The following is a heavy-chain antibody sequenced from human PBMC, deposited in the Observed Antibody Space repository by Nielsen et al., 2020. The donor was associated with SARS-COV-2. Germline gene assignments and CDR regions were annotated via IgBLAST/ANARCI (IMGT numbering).Heavy chain of an antibody. CDR3: TKARSGSYYFYSGMDV. D-gene: IGHD3-10*01. CDR1: GFTFDDYA. J-gene: IGHJ6*02. Sequence: GGSLRLSCAASGFTFDDYAMHWVRQAPGKGLEWVSGISWNSGSIGYADSVKGRFTISRDNAKNSLYLQMNSLRAEDTALYYCTKARSGSYYFYSGMDVWGQGTTVTVSS. CDR2: ISWNSGSI. V-gene: IGHV3-9*01.